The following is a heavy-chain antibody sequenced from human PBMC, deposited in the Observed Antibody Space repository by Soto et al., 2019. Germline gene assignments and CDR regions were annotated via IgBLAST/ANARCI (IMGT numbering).Heavy chain of an antibody. CDR2: INGDGSGT. CDR3: ARGMFGSGTANDY. V-gene: IGHV3-74*01. Sequence: EVQLVESGGGLVQPGGSLRLSCAASGFTFTGSWMHWVRQAPGKGLVWVSRINGDGSGTSYADFVKGRFIISRDDAKNTLFLQTNGLRDEATAVYYCARGMFGSGTANDYCGEGTLVTVSS. CDR1: GFTFTGSW. J-gene: IGHJ4*02. D-gene: IGHD3-10*01.